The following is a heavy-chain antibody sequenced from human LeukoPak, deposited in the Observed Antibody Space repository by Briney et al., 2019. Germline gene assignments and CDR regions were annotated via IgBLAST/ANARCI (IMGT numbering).Heavy chain of an antibody. CDR2: INHSGST. Sequence: PSETLSLTCGVYADSSSNFYWGWIRHPPGKGLEWIGEINHSGSTNYNPSIKSRVTISVDTSTNQCSLKVSSVTAADTAMYYCARPVRGPWGQGTLVTVSS. CDR3: ARPVRGP. V-gene: IGHV4-34*01. J-gene: IGHJ5*02. CDR1: ADSSSNFY.